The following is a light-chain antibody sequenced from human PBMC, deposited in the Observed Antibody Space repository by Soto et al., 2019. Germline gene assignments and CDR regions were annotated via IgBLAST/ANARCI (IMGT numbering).Light chain of an antibody. V-gene: IGKV1-5*01. CDR2: DAS. CDR1: QNISTW. Sequence: DIQMTQSPSTLSASIGDRVTITCRASQNISTWLAWYQQKPGKAPKLLMYDASTLKTGVPSRFSGSGSGTDFTLTINSLQADDFATYHGQQYNFSPYTFGQGSRLDIK. CDR3: QQYNFSPYT. J-gene: IGKJ2*01.